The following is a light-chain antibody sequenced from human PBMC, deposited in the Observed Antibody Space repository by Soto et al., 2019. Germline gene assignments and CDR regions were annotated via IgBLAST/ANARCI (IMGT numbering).Light chain of an antibody. V-gene: IGLV2-11*01. CDR2: DVS. Sequence: QSALTQPASVSGSPGQSITISCTGTSSDVGGYKFVSWYQQHPGKAPKLMIYDVSKRPSGVPDRFSGSKSGKTASLTISGLQAEDEAEYYCCSYAGSYTYVFGTGTKV. J-gene: IGLJ1*01. CDR1: SSDVGGYKF. CDR3: CSYAGSYTYV.